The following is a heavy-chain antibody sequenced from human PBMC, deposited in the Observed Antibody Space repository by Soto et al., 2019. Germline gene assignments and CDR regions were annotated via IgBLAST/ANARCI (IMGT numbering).Heavy chain of an antibody. J-gene: IGHJ4*02. CDR3: AREGAHYTPLDH. Sequence: ASVKVSCKASGYTFTDYAIHWVRQAPGQGLEWMGWINVGNGNTGYSRKFQGRVTNARDMSASTAYIEVTSLTSEDTAIYYRAREGAHYTPLDHWGQGTLVTSPQ. CDR2: INVGNGNT. V-gene: IGHV1-3*01. CDR1: GYTFTDYA. D-gene: IGHD2-15*01.